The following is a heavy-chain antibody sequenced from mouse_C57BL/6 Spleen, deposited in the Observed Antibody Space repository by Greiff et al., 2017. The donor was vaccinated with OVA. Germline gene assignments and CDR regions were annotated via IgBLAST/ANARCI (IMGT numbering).Heavy chain of an antibody. J-gene: IGHJ3*01. CDR1: GFTFSDYG. CDR3: ARGGSSYWFAY. V-gene: IGHV5-17*01. CDR2: ISSGSSTI. D-gene: IGHD1-1*01. Sequence: EVKLVESGGGLVKPGGSLKLSCAASGFTFSDYGMHWVRQAPEKGLEWVAYISSGSSTIYSADTVKGRFTISRDNAKNTLFLQITSLRSEDTAMYYCARGGSSYWFAYWGQGTLVTVSA.